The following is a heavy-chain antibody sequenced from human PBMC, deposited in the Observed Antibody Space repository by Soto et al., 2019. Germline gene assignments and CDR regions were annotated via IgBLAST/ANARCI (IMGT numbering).Heavy chain of an antibody. Sequence: ASVKVSCKASGNTFTSYDINWVRQATGQGLEWMGWMNPNNGNTGYAQKFQGRVSMTTNTAISTAYMELSSLGSEDTAVYYCALYYRSGSYYGWFDSWGQGTLVTV. CDR1: GNTFTSYD. V-gene: IGHV1-8*01. CDR2: MNPNNGNT. CDR3: ALYYRSGSYYGWFDS. D-gene: IGHD3-10*01. J-gene: IGHJ5*01.